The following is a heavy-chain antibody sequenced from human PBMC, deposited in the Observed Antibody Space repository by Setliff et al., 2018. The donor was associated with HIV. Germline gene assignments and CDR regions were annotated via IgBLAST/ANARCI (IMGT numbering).Heavy chain of an antibody. J-gene: IGHJ5*02. CDR1: GGTFSSYA. D-gene: IGHD1-1*01. CDR3: ARSAGLEPNWFDP. V-gene: IGHV1-69*10. Sequence: ASVKVSCKASGGTFSSYAISWVRQAPGQGLEWMGGIIPILGIANYAQKFQGRVTITTDESTSTAYMELSSLRSEDTAVYYCARSAGLEPNWFDPWGQGTLVTVSS. CDR2: IIPILGIA.